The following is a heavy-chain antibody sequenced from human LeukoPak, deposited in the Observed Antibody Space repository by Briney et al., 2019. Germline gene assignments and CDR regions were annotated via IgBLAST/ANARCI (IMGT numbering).Heavy chain of an antibody. CDR3: ARRRYCSGGSCYSDFDY. Sequence: GESLKISCKGSGYSFTSYWIGWVRQMPGKGLEWMAIIYPGDSDTKYSPSFQGQVTISADKTISTAYLQWSSLRASDTAMYYCARRRYCSGGSCYSDFDYWGQGTLVTVSS. D-gene: IGHD2-15*01. V-gene: IGHV5-51*01. J-gene: IGHJ4*02. CDR2: IYPGDSDT. CDR1: GYSFTSYW.